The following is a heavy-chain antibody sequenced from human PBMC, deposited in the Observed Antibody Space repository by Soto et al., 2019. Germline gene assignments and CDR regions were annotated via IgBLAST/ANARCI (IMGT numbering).Heavy chain of an antibody. CDR3: ARVPPGPVPSAFDI. CDR1: GYTFTSYA. Sequence: ASVKVSCKASGYTFTSYAMHWVRQAPGQRFEWMGWINAGNGNTKYSQKFQGRVTITRDTSASTAYMELSSLRSEDTAVYYCARVPPGPVPSAFDIWGQGTMVTVSS. V-gene: IGHV1-3*01. J-gene: IGHJ3*02. CDR2: INAGNGNT.